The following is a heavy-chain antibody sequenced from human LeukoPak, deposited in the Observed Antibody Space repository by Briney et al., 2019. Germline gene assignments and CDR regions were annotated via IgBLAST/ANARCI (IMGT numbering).Heavy chain of an antibody. CDR2: TYYRSKWYN. Sequence: SPTLSLRFAISGDSVSSNSAAWNWIRQSPSRGLEWLGRTYYRSKWYNDYAVSVKSRITINPDTSKNQFSLQLNSVTPEDTAVYYCARDPSSGRPISDAFDDYGRRTMVTVSS. V-gene: IGHV6-1*01. J-gene: IGHJ3*01. CDR1: GDSVSSNSAA. D-gene: IGHD6-19*01. CDR3: ARDPSSGRPISDAFDD.